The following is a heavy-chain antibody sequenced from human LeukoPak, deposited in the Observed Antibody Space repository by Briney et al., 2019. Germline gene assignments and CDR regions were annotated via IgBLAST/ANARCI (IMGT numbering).Heavy chain of an antibody. CDR1: GFTFSSYG. CDR3: AKDYYGSGRRTDY. Sequence: GRSLRLSCAASGFTFSSYGMHWVRQAPGKGLEWVAVISYDGRNKYYADSVKGRFTISRDNSKNTLYLQMNSLRAEDTAVYYCAKDYYGSGRRTDYWGQGTLVTVSS. CDR2: ISYDGRNK. J-gene: IGHJ4*02. D-gene: IGHD3-10*01. V-gene: IGHV3-30*18.